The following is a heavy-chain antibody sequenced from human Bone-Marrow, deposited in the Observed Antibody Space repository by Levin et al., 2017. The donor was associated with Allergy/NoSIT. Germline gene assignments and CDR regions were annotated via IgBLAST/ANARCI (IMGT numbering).Heavy chain of an antibody. V-gene: IGHV4-4*02. CDR3: AKVNAIRVTEGIITKHALNI. J-gene: IGHJ3*02. D-gene: IGHD3-10*01. Sequence: NPSETLSLTCDVSGGSISSGNWWSWVRQPPGKGLEWIGEIYHTGRADYNPSLKSRVTFSVGKSKNQFSLELTSVTAADTAVYYCAKVNAIRVTEGIITKHALNIWGQGRMVTVSS. CDR2: IYHTGRA. CDR1: GGSISSGNW.